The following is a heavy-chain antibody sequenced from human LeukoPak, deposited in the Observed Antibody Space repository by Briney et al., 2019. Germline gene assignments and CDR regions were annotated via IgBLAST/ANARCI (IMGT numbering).Heavy chain of an antibody. V-gene: IGHV1-69*02. Sequence: ASVKVSCKASGGTFSSYTISWVRQAPGQGLEWMGRIIPILGIANYAQKFQGRVTITADKSTSTAYMELSSPRSEDTAVYYCARAYYGSGSYYVDYWGQGTLVTVSS. CDR1: GGTFSSYT. CDR2: IIPILGIA. J-gene: IGHJ4*02. CDR3: ARAYYGSGSYYVDY. D-gene: IGHD3-10*01.